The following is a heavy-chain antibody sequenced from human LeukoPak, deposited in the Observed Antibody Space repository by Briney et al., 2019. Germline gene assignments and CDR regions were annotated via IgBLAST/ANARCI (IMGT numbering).Heavy chain of an antibody. Sequence: GGSLRLSCAASGFTFSSYAMNWVRQAPGKGLEWVSVISGSGGSTYYADSVKGRFTISRDNSKNTLFLQMNSLRAEDTAVYYCAKEPREYCSSTSCPNWFDSWGQGTLVTVSS. CDR3: AKEPREYCSSTSCPNWFDS. V-gene: IGHV3-23*01. J-gene: IGHJ5*01. CDR1: GFTFSSYA. D-gene: IGHD2-2*01. CDR2: ISGSGGST.